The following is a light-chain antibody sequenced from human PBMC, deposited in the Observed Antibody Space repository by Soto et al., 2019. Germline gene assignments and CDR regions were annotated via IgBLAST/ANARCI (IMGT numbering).Light chain of an antibody. CDR2: AAS. Sequence: DIQMTQSPSSLSASVGDEVTITCRASQTIMTYLNWYQLKPGKPPRLLIYAASSLQSGVPSRFSGSGSGTDFTLTISSLQPEDFATYSCQQSYNSPQTFGRGTNVDI. V-gene: IGKV1-39*01. CDR3: QQSYNSPQT. CDR1: QTIMTY. J-gene: IGKJ1*01.